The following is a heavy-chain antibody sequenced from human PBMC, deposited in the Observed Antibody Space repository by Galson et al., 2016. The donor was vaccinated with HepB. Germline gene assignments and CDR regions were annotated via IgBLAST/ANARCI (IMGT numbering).Heavy chain of an antibody. J-gene: IGHJ3*02. D-gene: IGHD3/OR15-3a*01. V-gene: IGHV4-39*01. CDR2: IYYSGDT. CDR3: ARREFCGSLSCRHAFDI. Sequence: ETLSLTCTVCGVSISNSHSYWTWIRQSPEKGLEWIGDIYYSGDTSYNPSLKSRVALFVDVSKHQFSLKLNSVTAADTAVYYCARREFCGSLSCRHAFDIWGHGAMVTVSS. CDR1: GVSISNSHSY.